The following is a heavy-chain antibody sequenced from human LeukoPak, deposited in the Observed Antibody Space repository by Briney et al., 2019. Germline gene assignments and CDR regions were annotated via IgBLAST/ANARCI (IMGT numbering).Heavy chain of an antibody. J-gene: IGHJ4*02. Sequence: AGGSLRLSCAASGFTFSSYWMSWVRQAPGKGLEWVASIEQDGSEKYYVDSVKGRFTISRDNAKNSLYLQMNSLRVEDTAVYYCARAYSRSSDYFDYWGQGSLVTVSS. V-gene: IGHV3-7*01. CDR3: ARAYSRSSDYFDY. D-gene: IGHD4-11*01. CDR1: GFTFSSYW. CDR2: IEQDGSEK.